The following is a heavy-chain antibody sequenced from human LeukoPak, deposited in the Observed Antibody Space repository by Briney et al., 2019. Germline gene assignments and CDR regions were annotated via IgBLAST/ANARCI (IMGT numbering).Heavy chain of an antibody. CDR1: GFTVSSNY. CDR3: ARGYYYDSSGSLDY. CDR2: IYSGGST. D-gene: IGHD3-22*01. Sequence: GGSLRLSCAASGFTVSSNYMSWVRQAPGKGLEWVSVIYSGGSTYYADSVKGRFTISRDNSKNTLYLQMNSLRAEDTAVYYCARGYYYDSSGSLDYWGQGTLVTVSS. J-gene: IGHJ4*02. V-gene: IGHV3-66*01.